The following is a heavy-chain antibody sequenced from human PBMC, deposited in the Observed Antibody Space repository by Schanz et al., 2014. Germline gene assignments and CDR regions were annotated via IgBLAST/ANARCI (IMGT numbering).Heavy chain of an antibody. V-gene: IGHV1-69*09. Sequence: QVHLVQSGAEVHKPGSPVKVSCKSSGGTFSSYAISWVRQAPGQGLEWMGRIIPILGIATYAQKFQGRLTITADKSTSTAYMELSSLRSEDTAMYYCARDYYDSSGYYYCDYWGQGTLVTVSS. CDR3: ARDYYDSSGYYYCDY. J-gene: IGHJ4*02. CDR2: IIPILGIA. D-gene: IGHD3-22*01. CDR1: GGTFSSYA.